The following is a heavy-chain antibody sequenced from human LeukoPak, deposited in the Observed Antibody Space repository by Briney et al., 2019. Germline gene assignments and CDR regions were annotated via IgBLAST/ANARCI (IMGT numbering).Heavy chain of an antibody. Sequence: SETLSLTCTVACGSISSYYCSWRQLPAKNGLWWMGRIYTSWGTNYNPSLQSRVTMSVDTSKSQFSLKLSSVTAADTAVYYCARGSGGGMQWLVQGAIDAFDIWGQGTMVTVSS. CDR1: CGSISSYY. J-gene: IGHJ3*02. D-gene: IGHD6-19*01. CDR2: IYTSWGT. CDR3: ARGSGGGMQWLVQGAIDAFDI. V-gene: IGHV4-4*07.